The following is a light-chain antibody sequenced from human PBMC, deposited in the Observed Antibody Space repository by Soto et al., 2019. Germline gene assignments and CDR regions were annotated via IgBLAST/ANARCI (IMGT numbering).Light chain of an antibody. CDR2: GAS. CDR3: QQYGSSPPLYT. Sequence: EIVLTQSPGTLSLSPGERATLSCRASQSVSSSYLAWYQQKPGQAPRLLIYGASSRATGIPYRFSGSGSGKDFTLTISRLEPEDFAVYYCQQYGSSPPLYTFGQGTKLEIK. V-gene: IGKV3-20*01. CDR1: QSVSSSY. J-gene: IGKJ2*01.